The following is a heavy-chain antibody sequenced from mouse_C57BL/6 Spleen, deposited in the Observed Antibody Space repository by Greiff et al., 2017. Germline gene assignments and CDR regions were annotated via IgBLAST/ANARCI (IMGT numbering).Heavy chain of an antibody. V-gene: IGHV5-17*01. CDR1: GFTFSDYG. J-gene: IGHJ2*01. CDR2: ISSGSSTI. Sequence: EVHLVESGGGLVKPGGSLKLSCAASGFTFSDYGMHWVRQAPEKGLEWVAYISSGSSTIYYADTVKGRFTISRDNAKNTLFLQMTSLRSEDTAMYYCARGFTTVVEREPPDDWGQGTTLTVSS. CDR3: ARGFTTVVEREPPDD. D-gene: IGHD1-1*01.